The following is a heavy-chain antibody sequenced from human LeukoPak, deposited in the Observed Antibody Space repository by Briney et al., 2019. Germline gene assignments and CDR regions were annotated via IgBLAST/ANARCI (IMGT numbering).Heavy chain of an antibody. Sequence: ASVKVSCKASGGTFSSYAISWVRQAPGQGLEWMGRIIPILGIANYAQKFPGRVTITADKSTSTAYMELSSLRSEDTAVYYWARGRRTGYYSSPLEYWGQGTLVTVSS. CDR2: IIPILGIA. V-gene: IGHV1-69*04. CDR1: GGTFSSYA. D-gene: IGHD3/OR15-3a*01. J-gene: IGHJ4*02. CDR3: ARGRRTGYYSSPLEY.